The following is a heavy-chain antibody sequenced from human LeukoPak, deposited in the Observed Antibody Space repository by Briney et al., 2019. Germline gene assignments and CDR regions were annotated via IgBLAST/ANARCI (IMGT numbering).Heavy chain of an antibody. CDR3: AGGASGTRSDAFDI. CDR1: GYTFTGYY. J-gene: IGHJ3*02. Sequence: TSVKVSCKASGYTFTGYYMHWVRQAPGQGLEWMGWINPNSGGTNYAQKFQGRVTMTRDTSISTAYMELSRVRSDDTAVYYCAGGASGTRSDAFDIWGQGTMVTVSS. V-gene: IGHV1-2*02. D-gene: IGHD1-26*01. CDR2: INPNSGGT.